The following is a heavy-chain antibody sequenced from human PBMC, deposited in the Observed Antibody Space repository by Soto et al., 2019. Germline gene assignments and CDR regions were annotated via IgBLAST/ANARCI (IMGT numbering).Heavy chain of an antibody. CDR2: IYATGTT. J-gene: IGHJ5*02. CDR1: GASISGFY. D-gene: IGHD1-1*01. V-gene: IGHV4-4*07. Sequence: XETLSLACTVAGASISGFYWSWIRKSAGKGLEWIGRIYATGTTDYNPSLKSRVMMSVDTSKKQFSLKLRSVTAADTAVYYCVRDGTKTLRDWFDHWGQGISVTVSS. CDR3: VRDGTKTLRDWFDH.